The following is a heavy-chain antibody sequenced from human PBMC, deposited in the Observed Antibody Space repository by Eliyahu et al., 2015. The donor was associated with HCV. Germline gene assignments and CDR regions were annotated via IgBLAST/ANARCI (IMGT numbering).Heavy chain of an antibody. J-gene: IGHJ6*02. CDR2: IDWNSGST. CDR1: GFTFDDSA. D-gene: IGHD2-2*01. V-gene: IGHV3-9*01. CDR3: GKDRGSAVLSYYYGMDV. Sequence: EVQLVESGGGWVQPGRSLRLXXAASGFTFDDSAMHWVRQAPGKGLEWVSGIDWNSGSTGYADSVKGRFTISRDNAKNSLYLQMNSLRAEDTALYYCGKDRGSAVLSYYYGMDVWGQGTTVTVSS.